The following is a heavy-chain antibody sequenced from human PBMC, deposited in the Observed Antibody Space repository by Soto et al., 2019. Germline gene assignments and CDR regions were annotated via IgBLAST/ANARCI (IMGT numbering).Heavy chain of an antibody. CDR2: INPYNGNT. J-gene: IGHJ4*02. CDR1: GYTFTSYG. D-gene: IGHD1-26*01. CDR3: ARDAAVGLFDY. V-gene: IGHV1-18*01. Sequence: ASVKVSCKASGYTFTSYGISWVRQAPGQGLEWMGWINPYNGNTKYAQKLQGRVTMTTDTSTSTAYMELRSLRSDDTPVYYCARDAAVGLFDYWGQGTLVTVSS.